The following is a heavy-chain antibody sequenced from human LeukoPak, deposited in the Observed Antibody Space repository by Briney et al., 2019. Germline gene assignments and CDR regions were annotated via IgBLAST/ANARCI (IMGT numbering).Heavy chain of an antibody. V-gene: IGHV3-23*01. Sequence: GGSLRLSCAASGFTVSSNYMSWVRQAPGKGLEWVSGISGSGGSTYYADSVKGRFTISRDNSKNTLYLQMNSLGAEDTAVYYCATRYYDFWSGYYSWDYWGQGTLVTVSS. D-gene: IGHD3-3*01. CDR3: ATRYYDFWSGYYSWDY. CDR2: ISGSGGST. CDR1: GFTVSSNY. J-gene: IGHJ4*02.